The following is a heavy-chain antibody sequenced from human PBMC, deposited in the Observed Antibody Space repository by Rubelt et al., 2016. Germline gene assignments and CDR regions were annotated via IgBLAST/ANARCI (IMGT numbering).Heavy chain of an antibody. CDR3: ARGPHY. V-gene: IGHV3-21*04. J-gene: IGHJ4*02. Sequence: GKEWVSSISSSSSYIYYADSGKGRFTISRDNAKNSLYLQMNSLRAEDTAVYYCARGPHYWGQGTLVTVSS. CDR2: ISSSSSYI.